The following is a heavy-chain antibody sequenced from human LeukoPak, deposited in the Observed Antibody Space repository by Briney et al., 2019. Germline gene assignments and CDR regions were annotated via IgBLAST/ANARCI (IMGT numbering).Heavy chain of an antibody. V-gene: IGHV3-30*02. CDR3: ARLRYHDCWSGYWKYYYYMDV. CDR1: GFTFSSYG. Sequence: GGSLRLSCAASGFTFSSYGMHWVRQAPGKGLEWVAFIRYDGSNKYYADSVKGRFTISRDNSKNSLYLQMNSLRAEDTAVYYCARLRYHDCWSGYWKYYYYMDVWGKGTTVTVSS. CDR2: IRYDGSNK. D-gene: IGHD3-3*01. J-gene: IGHJ6*03.